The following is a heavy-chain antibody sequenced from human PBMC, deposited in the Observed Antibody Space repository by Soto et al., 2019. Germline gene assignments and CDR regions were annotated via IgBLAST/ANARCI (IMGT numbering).Heavy chain of an antibody. D-gene: IGHD2-2*02. Sequence: ASVKVSCKASGYTFTSYDINWVRQATGQGLEWMGWMNPNSGNTGYAQKFQGRVTMTRNTSISTAYMELSSLRSEDTAVYYCARALGYQLLYFRDHHAFDIWGQGTMVTVSS. CDR1: GYTFTSYD. J-gene: IGHJ3*02. CDR2: MNPNSGNT. CDR3: ARALGYQLLYFRDHHAFDI. V-gene: IGHV1-8*01.